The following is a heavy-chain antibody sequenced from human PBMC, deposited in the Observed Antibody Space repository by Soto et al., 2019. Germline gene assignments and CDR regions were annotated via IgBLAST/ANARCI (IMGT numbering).Heavy chain of an antibody. CDR2: INYSGTT. CDR3: FSFFHCGARPCLFDY. D-gene: IGHD2-21*01. Sequence: PWETLYLTCTVSGGSSSSSTYYWCWILHPQGKGRERIGSINYSGTTYYNTSLKSRVTISIDTSKNQFSLKMSSVTAADTSCHIFFSFFHCGARPCLFDYWAQRTLVPVSS. V-gene: IGHV4-39*01. CDR1: GGSSSSSTYY. J-gene: IGHJ4*02.